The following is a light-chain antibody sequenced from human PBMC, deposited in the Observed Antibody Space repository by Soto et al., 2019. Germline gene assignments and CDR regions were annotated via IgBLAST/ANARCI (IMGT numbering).Light chain of an antibody. CDR3: QQSYSTPRT. Sequence: DLQMTQSPSSLSASVGCKVTITCRASQSISSYLNWYQQKPGKAPKLLIYAASSLQSGVPSRFSGSGSGTDFTLTISSLQPEDFATYYCQQSYSTPRTFGQGTKV. V-gene: IGKV1-39*01. CDR2: AAS. J-gene: IGKJ1*01. CDR1: QSISSY.